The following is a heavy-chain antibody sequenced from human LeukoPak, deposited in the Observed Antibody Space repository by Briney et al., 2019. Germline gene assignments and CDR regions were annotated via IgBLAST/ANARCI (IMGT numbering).Heavy chain of an antibody. V-gene: IGHV1-69*04. D-gene: IGHD3-10*01. CDR1: GGTFSSYA. CDR2: IIPILGIA. Sequence: GASVKVSCKASGGTFSSYAISWVRQAPGQGLEWMGRIIPILGIANYAQKFQGRVTITADKSTSTAYMELSSLRSEDTAVYYCARGATQCVVRGLSRLCWFDPWGQGTLVTVSS. CDR3: ARGATQCVVRGLSRLCWFDP. J-gene: IGHJ5*02.